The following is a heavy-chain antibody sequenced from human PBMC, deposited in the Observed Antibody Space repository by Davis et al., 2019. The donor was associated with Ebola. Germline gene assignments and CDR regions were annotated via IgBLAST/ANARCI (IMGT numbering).Heavy chain of an antibody. D-gene: IGHD3-16*01. CDR1: GSTFSSYR. V-gene: IGHV3-7*03. J-gene: IGHJ6*03. CDR3: ARLIPSYYSYYMDT. Sequence: GVLKISCVASGSTFSSYRMTWVRQAPGKGLEWVANIKQDGSEQEYVDAVKGRFTISRDNAKNALYLQMNSLRAEDSAVYLCARLIPSYYSYYMDTWGKGTTVSVS. CDR2: IKQDGSEQ.